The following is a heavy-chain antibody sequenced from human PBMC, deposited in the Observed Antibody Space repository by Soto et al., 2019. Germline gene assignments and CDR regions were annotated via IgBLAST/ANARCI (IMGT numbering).Heavy chain of an antibody. D-gene: IGHD2-8*01. CDR1: GFSFSSFA. J-gene: IGHJ6*02. CDR2: ISGSADST. CDR3: AKTRGAMIYAISVYGMDV. Sequence: EVQLLESGGGFIHPGGSLRLSCAASGFSFSSFAMNWVRQAPGKGLEWVSIISGSADSTFYADSVKGRFTISRDNSKSTLYLQISSLGAEDTAVYYCAKTRGAMIYAISVYGMDVWGQGTTVTVSS. V-gene: IGHV3-23*01.